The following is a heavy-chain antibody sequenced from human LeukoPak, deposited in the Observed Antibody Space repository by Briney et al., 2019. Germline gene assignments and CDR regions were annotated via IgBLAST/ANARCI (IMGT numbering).Heavy chain of an antibody. Sequence: GESLKISCKGSGYSFTSYWIGWVRQMPGKGLEWMGIIYPGDSDTRYSPSFQGQVTISADKSISTAYLQWSSLKASDTAMYYCARRDSSSSYGPNWFDPWGQGTLVTVSS. D-gene: IGHD6-6*01. CDR3: ARRDSSSSYGPNWFDP. CDR2: IYPGDSDT. J-gene: IGHJ5*02. V-gene: IGHV5-51*01. CDR1: GYSFTSYW.